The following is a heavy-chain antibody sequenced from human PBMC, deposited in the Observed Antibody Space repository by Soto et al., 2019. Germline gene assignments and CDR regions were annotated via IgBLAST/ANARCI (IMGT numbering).Heavy chain of an antibody. CDR1: GFTFDDYA. V-gene: IGHV3-9*01. Sequence: GGSLRLSCAASGFTFDDYAMHWVRQAPGKGLEWVSGISWNSGSIGYADSVKGRFTISRDNAKNSLYLQMNSLRAEDTALYYCAKGLPGLDGTSCYDLWGQGTLVTVSS. CDR3: AKGLPGLDGTSCYDL. J-gene: IGHJ4*02. CDR2: ISWNSGSI. D-gene: IGHD2-2*01.